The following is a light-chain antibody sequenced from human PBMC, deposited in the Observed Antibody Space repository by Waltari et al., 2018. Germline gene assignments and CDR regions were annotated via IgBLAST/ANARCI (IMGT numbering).Light chain of an antibody. CDR3: QQYGRSPWT. CDR1: QRVSSNY. V-gene: IGKV3-20*01. J-gene: IGKJ1*01. Sequence: FVLTQSPGTLSLSPGERVTLACRASQRVSSNYLAWYQQKPGQAPRLLIYDASNRATGIADRFSGSGSGTDFTLTSSRLEPEDVAVYYCQQYGRSPWTFGQGTKVEIK. CDR2: DAS.